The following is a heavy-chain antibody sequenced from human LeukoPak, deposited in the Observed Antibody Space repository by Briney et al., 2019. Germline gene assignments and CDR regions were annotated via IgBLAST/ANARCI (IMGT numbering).Heavy chain of an antibody. J-gene: IGHJ4*02. CDR2: IYYSGST. V-gene: IGHV4-59*01. Sequence: PSETLSLTCTVSGGSISSYYWSWLRQPPGKGLEWIGYIYYSGSTNYNPSLKSRVTISVDTSKNQFSLKLSSVTAADTAVYYCARAPKLRFLEWLLLDYWGQGTLVTVSS. CDR3: ARAPKLRFLEWLLLDY. D-gene: IGHD3-3*01. CDR1: GGSISSYY.